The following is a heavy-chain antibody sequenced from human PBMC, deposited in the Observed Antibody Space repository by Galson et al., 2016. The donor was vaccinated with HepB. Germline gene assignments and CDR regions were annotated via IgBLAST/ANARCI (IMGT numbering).Heavy chain of an antibody. CDR2: IYYSGST. CDR1: GGSISSYY. D-gene: IGHD6-6*01. CDR3: ARDIEYSSSNWFDP. V-gene: IGHV4-59*01. Sequence: ETLSLTCTVSGGSISSYYWSWIRQPPGKGLEWIGYIYYSGSTNYNPSLKSRVTISVDTSKNQFPLKLSYVTAADTAVYYCARDIEYSSSNWFDPWGQGTLVTVSS. J-gene: IGHJ5*02.